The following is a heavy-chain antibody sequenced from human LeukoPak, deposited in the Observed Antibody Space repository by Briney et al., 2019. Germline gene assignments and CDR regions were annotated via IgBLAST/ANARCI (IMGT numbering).Heavy chain of an antibody. CDR1: GFSFSSYW. V-gene: IGHV3-74*01. Sequence: GGSRRLSCAASGFSFSSYWMHWVRQAPGKGLVWVSRIKTDGSSATYADSVKGRFTISRDNSKNTLYLQMNSLRAEDTAVYYCAKEERYYDILTGYYRRRYYFDYWGQGTLVTVSS. J-gene: IGHJ4*02. CDR2: IKTDGSSA. CDR3: AKEERYYDILTGYYRRRYYFDY. D-gene: IGHD3-9*01.